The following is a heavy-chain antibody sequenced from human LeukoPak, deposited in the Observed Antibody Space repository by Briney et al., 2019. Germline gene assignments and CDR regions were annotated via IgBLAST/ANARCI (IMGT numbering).Heavy chain of an antibody. CDR1: GYSISSGYY. CDR3: ARDSSGYYGFDY. Sequence: SETLSLTCTVSGYSISSGYYWGWIRQPPGKGLEWIGSIYHSGSTNYNPSLKSRVTISVDTSKNQFSLKLSSVTAADTAVYYCARDSSGYYGFDYWGQGTLVTVSS. J-gene: IGHJ4*02. D-gene: IGHD3-22*01. CDR2: IYHSGST. V-gene: IGHV4-38-2*02.